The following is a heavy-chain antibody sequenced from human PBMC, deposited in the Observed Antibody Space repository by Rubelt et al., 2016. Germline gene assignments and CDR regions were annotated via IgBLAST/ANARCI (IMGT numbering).Heavy chain of an antibody. V-gene: IGHV3-74*01. D-gene: IGHD3-10*01. Sequence: AGRSLRLSCAASGFTFSSYGMHWVRQAPGKGLEWVSRINSDGSSTSYADSVKGRFTISRDNAKNSLYLQMNSLRAEDTAVYYYARDRGFRDSPDYWDQGTLVTVSS. J-gene: IGHJ4*02. CDR3: ARDRGFRDSPDY. CDR1: GFTFSSYG. CDR2: INSDGSST.